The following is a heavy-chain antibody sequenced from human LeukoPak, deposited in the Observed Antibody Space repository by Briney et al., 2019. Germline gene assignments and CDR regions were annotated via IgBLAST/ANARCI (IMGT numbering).Heavy chain of an antibody. CDR1: GFTFSSYS. J-gene: IGHJ4*02. Sequence: GGSLRLSCAASGFTFSSYSMNWVRQAPGKGLEWVSYISSSSSTIYCADSVKGRFTISRDNAKNSLYLQMNSLRAEDTAVYYCASRLSSGYYYWGQGTLVTVSS. CDR2: ISSSSSTI. D-gene: IGHD3-22*01. CDR3: ASRLSSGYYY. V-gene: IGHV3-48*04.